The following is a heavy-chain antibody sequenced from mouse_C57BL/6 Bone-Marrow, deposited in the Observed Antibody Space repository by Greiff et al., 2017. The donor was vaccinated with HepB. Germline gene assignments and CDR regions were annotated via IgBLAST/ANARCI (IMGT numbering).Heavy chain of an antibody. CDR2: IRNKANGYTT. CDR3: ASSYYSSSYWYFDV. D-gene: IGHD1-1*01. CDR1: GFTFTDYY. Sequence: EVQLVESGGGLVQPGGSLSLSCAASGFTFTDYYMSWVRQPPGKALEWLGFIRNKANGYTTEYSASVKGRFTIYRDNSQSILYLQMNALRAEDSATYYCASSYYSSSYWYFDVWGTGTTVTVSS. J-gene: IGHJ1*03. V-gene: IGHV7-3*01.